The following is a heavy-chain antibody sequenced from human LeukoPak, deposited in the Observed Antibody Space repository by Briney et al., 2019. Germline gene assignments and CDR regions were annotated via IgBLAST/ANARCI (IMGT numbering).Heavy chain of an antibody. D-gene: IGHD4-17*01. CDR1: GFTFSDYY. CDR2: ISSSGSTI. Sequence: GGSLRLSCAASGFTFSDYYMSWIRQAPGKGLEWVSYISSSGSTIYYADSVKGRFTISRDNAKNSLYLQMNSLRAEDTAVYYCARDRGRATVITGWFDPWGQGTLVTVSS. CDR3: ARDRGRATVITGWFDP. J-gene: IGHJ5*02. V-gene: IGHV3-11*01.